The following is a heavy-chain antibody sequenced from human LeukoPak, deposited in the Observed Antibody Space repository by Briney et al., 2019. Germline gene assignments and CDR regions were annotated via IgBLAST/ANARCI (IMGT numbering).Heavy chain of an antibody. V-gene: IGHV4-59*08. D-gene: IGHD3-22*01. CDR2: MYYRGIT. CDR1: GDSNHASY. J-gene: IGHJ3*01. Sequence: SETLSLTCSVSGDSNHASYWSCIGQPPGKGLEWIGYMYYRGITNYNPSLKSRVTISIDTSKNGFSLSLSSVTAADTAVYYCARLAMIIGRDAFDLWGQRTLVTVS. CDR3: ARLAMIIGRDAFDL.